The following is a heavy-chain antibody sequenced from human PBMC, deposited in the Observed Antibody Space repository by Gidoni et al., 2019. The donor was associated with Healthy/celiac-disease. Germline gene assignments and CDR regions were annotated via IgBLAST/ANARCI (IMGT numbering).Heavy chain of an antibody. CDR1: GFTFGDSA. V-gene: IGHV3-49*04. D-gene: IGHD3-3*01. CDR3: TRAGYDFWSGYPAYDY. CDR2: IRSKAYGGTT. J-gene: IGHJ4*02. Sequence: EVQLVESGGGLVQPGRSLRLSCTASGFTFGDSAMSWVRQAPGKGLEWVGFIRSKAYGGTTEYAASVKGRFTISRDDSKSIAYLQMNSLKTEDTAVYYCTRAGYDFWSGYPAYDYWGQGTLVTVSS.